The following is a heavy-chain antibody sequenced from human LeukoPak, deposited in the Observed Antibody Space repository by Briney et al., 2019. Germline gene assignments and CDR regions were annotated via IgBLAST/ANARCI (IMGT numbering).Heavy chain of an antibody. D-gene: IGHD3-16*01. CDR3: ARGGQDYYYYYGMDV. Sequence: PSETLSLTCTVSGGSISGSSYYWGWIRQPPGKGLEWIGSIYYSGSTYYNPSLKSRVTISVDTSKNQFSLRLNSVTATDTAVYYCARGGQDYYYYYGMDVWGQGTTVTVSS. CDR1: GGSISGSSYY. CDR2: IYYSGST. J-gene: IGHJ6*02. V-gene: IGHV4-39*01.